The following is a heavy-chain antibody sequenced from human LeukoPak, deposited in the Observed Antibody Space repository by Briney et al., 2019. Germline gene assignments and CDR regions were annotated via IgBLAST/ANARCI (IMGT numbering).Heavy chain of an antibody. V-gene: IGHV1-69*13. D-gene: IGHD3-22*01. CDR1: GGTFSSYA. CDR2: IIPIFGTA. J-gene: IGHJ4*02. Sequence: ASVKVSCKASGGTFSSYAISWVRQAPGQGLEWMGGIIPIFGTANYAQKFQGRVTITADESTSTAYMELSSLRSDDTAVYYCARDLDYYDSSGYFGYWGQGTLVTVSS. CDR3: ARDLDYYDSSGYFGY.